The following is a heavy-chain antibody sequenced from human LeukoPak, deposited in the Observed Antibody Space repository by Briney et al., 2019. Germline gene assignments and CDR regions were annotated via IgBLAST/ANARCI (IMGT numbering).Heavy chain of an antibody. CDR3: ARVVSRYSSSWPVGAPSGYFDY. CDR1: GFTFSSYS. V-gene: IGHV3-21*01. J-gene: IGHJ4*02. CDR2: ISSSSSYI. Sequence: GGSLRLSCAASGFTFSSYSMNWVRQAPGKGLEWVSSISSSSSYIYYADSVKGRFTISRDNAKNSLYLQMNSLRAEDTAVYYCARVVSRYSSSWPVGAPSGYFDYWGQGTLVTVSS. D-gene: IGHD6-13*01.